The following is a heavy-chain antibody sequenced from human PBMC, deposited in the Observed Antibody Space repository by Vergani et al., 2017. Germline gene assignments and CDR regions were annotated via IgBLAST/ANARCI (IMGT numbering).Heavy chain of an antibody. V-gene: IGHV3-74*03. CDR3: ARARCIETCYMSNWLDS. J-gene: IGHJ5*01. Sequence: DVHLAESGGGFFQPGGSLRLSCSASGFSFNSYWMHWVRQVPGKGLLWVSRIKSDGSITAYADSVKGRFTISRDNAHNTLYLQMNSLMVEDTGVYYCARARCIETCYMSNWLDSWGQGTLVTVSS. CDR1: GFSFNSYW. D-gene: IGHD3-9*01. CDR2: IKSDGSIT.